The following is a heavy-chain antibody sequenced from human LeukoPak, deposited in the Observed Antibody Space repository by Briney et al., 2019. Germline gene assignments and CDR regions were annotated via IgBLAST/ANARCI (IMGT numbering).Heavy chain of an antibody. J-gene: IGHJ4*02. CDR3: VKLSSGSGSKFGFDS. CDR2: MSISGDRI. CDR1: GFTFSSHA. V-gene: IGHV3-23*01. D-gene: IGHD6-19*01. Sequence: PGGSLRLSCAASGFTFSSHAMSWVRQAPGKGLEWVSAMSISGDRILYADSVRGRFTISRDNSKNMLYLQMNSLRAEDTAVYYCVKLSSGSGSKFGFDSWGQGTLVTDSS.